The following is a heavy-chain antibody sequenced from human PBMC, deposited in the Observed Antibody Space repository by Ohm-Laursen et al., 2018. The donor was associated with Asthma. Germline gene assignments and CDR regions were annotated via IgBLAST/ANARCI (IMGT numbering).Heavy chain of an antibody. D-gene: IGHD1-26*01. CDR3: AREGVLSYAFDI. CDR1: GGTFSSYS. V-gene: IGHV1-69*13. CDR2: IIPIFHTK. J-gene: IGHJ3*02. Sequence: ASVKVSCKASGGTFSSYSISWVRQAPGQGLEWMGGIIPIFHTKKYGQKFQGRVTINADASTSTAYMELSTLRSEDTAVYYCAREGVLSYAFDIWGQGTMVTVSS.